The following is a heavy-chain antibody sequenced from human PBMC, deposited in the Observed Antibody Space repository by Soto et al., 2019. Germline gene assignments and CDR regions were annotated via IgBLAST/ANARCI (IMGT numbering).Heavy chain of an antibody. V-gene: IGHV4-31*03. D-gene: IGHD4-17*01. Sequence: QVQLQESGPGLVKPSQTLSLTCTVSGGSISSGGYYWSWIRQHPGKGLEWIGYTYYSGSYYYYPSLKSRVTISVDTYKNQFPLQLSGVTAADTAVRYCAGGFYGDWTYWYFDLWGRGTLVTVSS. CDR2: TYYSGSY. CDR1: GGSISSGGYY. CDR3: AGGFYGDWTYWYFDL. J-gene: IGHJ2*01.